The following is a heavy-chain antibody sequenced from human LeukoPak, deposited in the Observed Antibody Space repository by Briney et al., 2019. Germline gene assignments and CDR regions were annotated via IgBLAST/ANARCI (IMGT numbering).Heavy chain of an antibody. Sequence: PSETLSLTCTVSGGSISSSSYYWGWIRQPPGKGLEWIGSIYYSGSTYYNPSLKSRVTISVDTSKNQFSLKLSSVTAADTAVYYCARGHSGWPPQPLDYWGQGTLVTVSS. CDR2: IYYSGST. D-gene: IGHD3-22*01. V-gene: IGHV4-39*07. CDR1: GGSISSSSYY. J-gene: IGHJ4*02. CDR3: ARGHSGWPPQPLDY.